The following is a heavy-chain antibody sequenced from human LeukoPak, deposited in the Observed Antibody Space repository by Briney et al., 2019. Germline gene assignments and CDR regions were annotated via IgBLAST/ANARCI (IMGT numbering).Heavy chain of an antibody. J-gene: IGHJ2*01. D-gene: IGHD2-2*01. CDR3: ARDLIVVPAAIHPGNWYFDL. Sequence: PSETLSLTCTVSGGSISSSSYYWGWIRQPPGKGLEWIGSIYYSGSTYYNPSLKSRVTMSVDTSKNQFSLKLSSVTAADTAVYYCARDLIVVPAAIHPGNWYFDLWGRGTLVTVSS. V-gene: IGHV4-39*07. CDR2: IYYSGST. CDR1: GGSISSSSYY.